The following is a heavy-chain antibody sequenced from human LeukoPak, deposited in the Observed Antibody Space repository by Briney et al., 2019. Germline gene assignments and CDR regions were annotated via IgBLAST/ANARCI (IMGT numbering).Heavy chain of an antibody. J-gene: IGHJ4*02. CDR3: ARGGSAWFFDY. D-gene: IGHD6-19*01. V-gene: IGHV3-48*02. CDR1: GFTFSNYR. CDR2: IVGSGSTTI. Sequence: GGSLRLSCAASGFTFSNYRRSWVRQAPGKGLEWISCIVGSGSTTISYADSVKGRFTISRDNAKNSLYLQMNRLEDEAMAVYYYARGGSAWFFDYWGQGTLVTVSS.